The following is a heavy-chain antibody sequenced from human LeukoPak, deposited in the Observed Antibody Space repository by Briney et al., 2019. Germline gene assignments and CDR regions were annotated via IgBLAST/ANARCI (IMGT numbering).Heavy chain of an antibody. D-gene: IGHD2-2*01. V-gene: IGHV4-39*02. CDR3: ETASSLGVYDF. J-gene: IGHJ4*02. CDR1: GASISGAGFY. Sequence: SETLSLTCTVSGASISGAGFYWGWIRQPPGKGLEWIGSIYYGGSTYYNPSLKGRVTISVDTSNNHFSLKVNYVTTADTAVYYCETASSLGVYDFWGQGTLVTVSS. CDR2: IYYGGST.